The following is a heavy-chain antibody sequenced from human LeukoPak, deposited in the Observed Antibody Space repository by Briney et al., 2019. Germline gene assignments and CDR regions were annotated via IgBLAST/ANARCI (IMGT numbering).Heavy chain of an antibody. CDR3: ARSDQLRWFGEARRPYYYGMDV. J-gene: IGHJ6*02. Sequence: GESLKISCQASGYSFTDYWIGWVRQVPGEGLEWMGTIYPGDSDTRYNPSFQGQVTISADKSIRTAYLQWSSLKASDTAMYYCARSDQLRWFGEARRPYYYGMDVWGQGTAVTVSS. D-gene: IGHD3-10*01. CDR1: GYSFTDYW. CDR2: IYPGDSDT. V-gene: IGHV5-51*01.